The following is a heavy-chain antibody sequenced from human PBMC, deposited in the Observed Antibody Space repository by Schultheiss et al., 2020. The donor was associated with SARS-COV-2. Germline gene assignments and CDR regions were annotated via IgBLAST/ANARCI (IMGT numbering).Heavy chain of an antibody. CDR3: AKDPRGWSAFQFDY. Sequence: GGSLRLSCAASGFTFSSYSMNWVRQAPGKGLEWVSSISSSSSYIYYADSVKGRFTISRDNSKNTLYLQMNSLRAEDTAVYYCAKDPRGWSAFQFDYWGQGTLVTVSS. CDR2: ISSSSSYI. J-gene: IGHJ4*02. V-gene: IGHV3-21*04. D-gene: IGHD6-19*01. CDR1: GFTFSSYS.